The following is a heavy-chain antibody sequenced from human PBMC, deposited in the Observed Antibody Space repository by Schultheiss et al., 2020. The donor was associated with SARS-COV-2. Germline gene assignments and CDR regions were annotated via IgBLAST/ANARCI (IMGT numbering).Heavy chain of an antibody. CDR1: GFTFSSYW. V-gene: IGHV3-9*01. CDR3: AKDIVKERAFDI. D-gene: IGHD1-26*01. J-gene: IGHJ3*02. CDR2: ISWNSGSI. Sequence: GGSLRLSCAASGFTFSSYWMHWVRQAPGKGLEWVSGISWNSGSIGYADSVKGRFTISRDNAKNSLYLQMNSLRAEDTALYYCAKDIVKERAFDIWGQGTMVTVSS.